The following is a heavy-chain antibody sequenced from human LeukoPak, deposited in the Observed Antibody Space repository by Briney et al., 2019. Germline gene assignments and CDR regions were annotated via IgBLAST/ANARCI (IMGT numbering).Heavy chain of an antibody. CDR1: GFTFSSYS. Sequence: GGSLRLSCAASGFTFSSYSMNWVRQAPGKGLEWVSSISSSSTYIYYADSVKGRFTISRDNAKNSLYLQMNSLRAEDTAVYYCATGSSWYFEYWGQGTLVTVSS. V-gene: IGHV3-21*01. J-gene: IGHJ4*02. CDR2: ISSSSTYI. CDR3: ATGSSWYFEY. D-gene: IGHD6-13*01.